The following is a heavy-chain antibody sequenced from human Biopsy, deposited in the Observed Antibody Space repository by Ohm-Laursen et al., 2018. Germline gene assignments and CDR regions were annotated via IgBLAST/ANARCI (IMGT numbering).Heavy chain of an antibody. CDR3: TREGYCSRTSCYPDY. CDR2: FNSDGSST. D-gene: IGHD2-2*01. V-gene: IGHV3-74*01. Sequence: GSLRLSCAAAGFTFSSYYMHWVRQAPGKGLVWVSRFNSDGSSTSYADSVKGRFTISRDNANNTLYLQMNSLRAEDTAVYYCTREGYCSRTSCYPDYWGQGTLVTVSS. J-gene: IGHJ4*02. CDR1: GFTFSSYY.